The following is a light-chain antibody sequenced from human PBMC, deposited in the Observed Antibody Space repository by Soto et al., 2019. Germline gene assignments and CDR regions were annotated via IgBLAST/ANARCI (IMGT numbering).Light chain of an antibody. CDR1: QSVSSSY. CDR2: GAS. Sequence: EIVLTQSPGTLSLSPGERATLSCRASQSVSSSYLVWYQQKPGQAPRLLIYGASTRATGIPDRFSGSGSGTDFTLTISRLEPEDFAVYYCQQYGSSAYTFGQGTKVEIK. J-gene: IGKJ2*01. CDR3: QQYGSSAYT. V-gene: IGKV3-20*01.